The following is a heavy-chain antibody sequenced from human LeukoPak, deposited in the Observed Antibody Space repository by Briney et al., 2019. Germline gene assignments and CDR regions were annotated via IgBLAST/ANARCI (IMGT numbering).Heavy chain of an antibody. CDR3: ARRTTYGYFDY. Sequence: PSETLSLTCTVSGGSVSSGTYYWSWIRQPLGKGLEWIGYIYYSGSTNYNPSLKSRVTISVDTSKNQFSLKLTSVTAADTAVYYCARRTTYGYFDYWGQGALVTVSS. CDR2: IYYSGST. V-gene: IGHV4-61*01. J-gene: IGHJ4*02. D-gene: IGHD1-1*01. CDR1: GGSVSSGTYY.